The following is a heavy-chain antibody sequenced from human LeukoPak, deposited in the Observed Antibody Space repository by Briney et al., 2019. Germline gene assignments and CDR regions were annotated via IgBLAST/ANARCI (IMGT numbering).Heavy chain of an antibody. CDR2: IWYDGSNK. CDR1: GFTFSSYG. Sequence: GRSLRLSCAASGFTFSSYGMHWVRQAPGKGLEWVAVIWYDGSNKYYADSVKGRFTISRDNSKNTLYLQMNGLRAEDTAVYYCARDGEYYYGSGSYFDYWGQGTLVTVSS. V-gene: IGHV3-30*19. J-gene: IGHJ4*02. CDR3: ARDGEYYYGSGSYFDY. D-gene: IGHD3-10*01.